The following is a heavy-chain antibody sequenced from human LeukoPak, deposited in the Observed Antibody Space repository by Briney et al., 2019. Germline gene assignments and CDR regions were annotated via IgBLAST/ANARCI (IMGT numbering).Heavy chain of an antibody. CDR2: ISSSSSYI. D-gene: IGHD2-2*01. Sequence: GSLRLSCAASGFTFSSYSMNWVRQAPGKGLEWVSSISSSSSYIYYADSVKGRFTISRDNAKNSLYLQMNSLRAEDTAVYYCARVPAAAYMDVWGKGTTVTVSS. CDR1: GFTFSSYS. J-gene: IGHJ6*03. CDR3: ARVPAAAYMDV. V-gene: IGHV3-21*01.